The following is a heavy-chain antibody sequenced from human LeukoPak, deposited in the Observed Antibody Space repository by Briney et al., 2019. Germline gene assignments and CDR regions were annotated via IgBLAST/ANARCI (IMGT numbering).Heavy chain of an antibody. CDR2: IKQDGTEK. J-gene: IGHJ4*02. V-gene: IGHV3-7*04. Sequence: GGSLKLSCAASGFTFSSYWMSWVRQAPGKGLEWVAIIKQDGTEKYYVDSVKGRFTISRDNAKNSLYLQMSSLRAEDTAVYYCARGVGATHFDYWGQGTLVTVSS. CDR3: ARGVGATHFDY. CDR1: GFTFSSYW. D-gene: IGHD1-26*01.